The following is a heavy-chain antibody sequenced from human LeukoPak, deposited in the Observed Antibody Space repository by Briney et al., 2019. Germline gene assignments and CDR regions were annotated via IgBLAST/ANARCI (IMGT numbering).Heavy chain of an antibody. V-gene: IGHV3-23*01. Sequence: GGSLRLSCAASGFTFSSYAMSWVRQAPGKGLEWVSAMSGSGGSTYYADSVKGRFTISRDNSKNTLYPQMNSLRAEDTAVYYCAKDEWEANDIDYWGQGTLVTVSS. CDR3: AKDEWEANDIDY. CDR1: GFTFSSYA. J-gene: IGHJ4*02. D-gene: IGHD1-26*01. CDR2: MSGSGGST.